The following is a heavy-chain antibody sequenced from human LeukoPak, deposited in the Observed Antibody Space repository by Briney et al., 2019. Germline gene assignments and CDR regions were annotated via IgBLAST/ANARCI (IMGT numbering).Heavy chain of an antibody. CDR1: GFSVSSKY. J-gene: IGHJ4*02. D-gene: IGHD3-22*01. V-gene: IGHV3-53*01. CDR3: ARERDSSGYNLAY. CDR2: IYAGGTT. Sequence: GGSLRLSCAASGFSVSSKYMTWVRQAPGKGLEWVSVIYAGGTTYYADSVKGRFTVSRDNSKNTIYLQMNGLRAEDTAVYFCARERDSSGYNLAYWGQGTLVTVSS.